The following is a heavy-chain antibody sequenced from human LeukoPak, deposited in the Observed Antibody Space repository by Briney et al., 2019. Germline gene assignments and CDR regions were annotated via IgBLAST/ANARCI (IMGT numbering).Heavy chain of an antibody. V-gene: IGHV4-59*06. Sequence: SETLSLTCTVSGGFISNYYWSWIRQHPGEGLEWIGYIYYSGSTYYNPSLKSRVTIILDTPKKHFSLRLSSVTAADTAVYYCARMTSSNYFDYWGQGTLVTVSS. D-gene: IGHD2-2*01. CDR3: ARMTSSNYFDY. CDR2: IYYSGST. CDR1: GGFISNYY. J-gene: IGHJ4*02.